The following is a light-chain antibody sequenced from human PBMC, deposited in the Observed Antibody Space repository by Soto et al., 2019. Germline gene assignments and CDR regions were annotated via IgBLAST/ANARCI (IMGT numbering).Light chain of an antibody. Sequence: DIPMTQSPSTLSASVGDRVTITCRASQSISSWLAWYQQKPGKAPKLLIYKASSLESGVPSRFSGSGSGTEFTLTISSRQPDDFATYYCQQFNNYPWTFGQGTRVEIK. J-gene: IGKJ1*01. CDR1: QSISSW. CDR3: QQFNNYPWT. CDR2: KAS. V-gene: IGKV1-5*03.